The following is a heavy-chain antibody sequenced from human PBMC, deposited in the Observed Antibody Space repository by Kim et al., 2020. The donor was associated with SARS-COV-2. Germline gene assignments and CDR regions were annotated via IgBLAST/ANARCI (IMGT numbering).Heavy chain of an antibody. Sequence: GGSLRLSCAASGFTFSSYGMHWVRQAPGKGLEWVAVISYDGSNKYYADSVKGRFTISRDNSKNTLYLQMNSLRAEDTAVYYCAKFCNYYDSSGYYDFMGDAFDIWGQGTMVTVSS. J-gene: IGHJ3*02. CDR3: AKFCNYYDSSGYYDFMGDAFDI. V-gene: IGHV3-30*18. CDR2: ISYDGSNK. D-gene: IGHD3-22*01. CDR1: GFTFSSYG.